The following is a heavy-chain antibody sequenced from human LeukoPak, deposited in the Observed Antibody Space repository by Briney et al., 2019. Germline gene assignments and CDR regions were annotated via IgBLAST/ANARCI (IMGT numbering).Heavy chain of an antibody. J-gene: IGHJ5*02. CDR3: ARGQVPAARGYNWFDP. CDR2: TNARGDT. CDR1: GWSFNDYY. V-gene: IGHV4-34*01. Sequence: SETLSLTCAVYGWSFNDYYWNWIRQPPGKGLEWIGETNARGDTNFNPSLKSRVTISVDTSKSQFSLRLTSMIAADTAVYYCARGQVPAARGYNWFDPWGQGTLVTVSS. D-gene: IGHD2-2*01.